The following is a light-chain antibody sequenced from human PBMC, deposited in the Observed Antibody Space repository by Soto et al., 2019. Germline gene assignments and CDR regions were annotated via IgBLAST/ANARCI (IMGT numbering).Light chain of an antibody. J-gene: IGKJ1*01. Sequence: EIVLTQSPGTLSLSPGERATLSCRASQSISSTFLAWYQHKPGQAPRVLIYGASRRATGIPDRFSGSGSGTDFTLTINRLEPEDFAVYYCQQYESFWTFGQGTKVE. V-gene: IGKV3-20*01. CDR3: QQYESFWT. CDR1: QSISSTF. CDR2: GAS.